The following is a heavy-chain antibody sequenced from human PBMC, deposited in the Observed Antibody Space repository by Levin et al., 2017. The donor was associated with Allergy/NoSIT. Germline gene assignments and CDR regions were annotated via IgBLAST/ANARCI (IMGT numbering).Heavy chain of an antibody. CDR2: TYYRSKWYN. D-gene: IGHD2-2*01. CDR3: AREVVVVPAAMRNYYYYGMDV. CDR1: GDSVSSNSAA. Sequence: SETLSLTCAISGDSVSSNSAAWNWIRQSPSRGLEWLGRTYYRSKWYNDYAVSVKSRITINPDTSKNQFSLQLNSVTPEDTAVYYCAREVVVVPAAMRNYYYYGMDVWGQGTTVTVSS. J-gene: IGHJ6*02. V-gene: IGHV6-1*01.